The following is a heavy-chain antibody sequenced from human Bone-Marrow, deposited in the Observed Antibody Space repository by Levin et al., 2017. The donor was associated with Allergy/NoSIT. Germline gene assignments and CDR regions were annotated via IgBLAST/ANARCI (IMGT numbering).Heavy chain of an antibody. CDR2: ISSSSSYI. D-gene: IGHD5-12*01. CDR3: ARDEGGYSAWYFDL. J-gene: IGHJ2*01. V-gene: IGHV3-21*01. Sequence: GESLKISCAASGFTFSSYSMNWVRQAPGKGLEWVSSISSSSSYIYYADSVKGRFTISRDNAKNSLYLQMNSLRAEDTAVYYCARDEGGYSAWYFDLWGRGTLVTVSS. CDR1: GFTFSSYS.